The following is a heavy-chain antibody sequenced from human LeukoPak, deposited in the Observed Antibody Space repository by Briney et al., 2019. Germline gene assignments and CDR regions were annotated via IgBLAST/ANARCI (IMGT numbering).Heavy chain of an antibody. J-gene: IGHJ6*02. CDR2: ISSSSSYI. V-gene: IGHV3-21*01. CDR1: GFTFSSYS. CDR3: ARTYYYDSSGRDYYYYYGMDV. D-gene: IGHD3-22*01. Sequence: PGGSLRLSCAASGFTFSSYSMNWVRRAPGKGLEWVSSISSSSSYIYYADSVKGRFTISRDNAKNSLYLQMNSLRAEDTAVYYCARTYYYDSSGRDYYYYYGMDVWGQGTTVTVSS.